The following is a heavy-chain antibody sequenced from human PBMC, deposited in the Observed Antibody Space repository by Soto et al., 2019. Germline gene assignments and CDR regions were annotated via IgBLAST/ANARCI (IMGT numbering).Heavy chain of an antibody. CDR1: GGTFSSYA. CDR2: IIPIFGTA. CDR3: ARSLNQNRPFDY. J-gene: IGHJ4*02. Sequence: QVQLVQSGAEVKKPGSSVKVSCKASGGTFSSYAISWVRQAPGQGLEWMGGIIPIFGTANYAQKFQGRVTITADEYTSTADMELSRLRSEDQAVYYCARSLNQNRPFDYWGQGTLVTVSS. V-gene: IGHV1-69*01.